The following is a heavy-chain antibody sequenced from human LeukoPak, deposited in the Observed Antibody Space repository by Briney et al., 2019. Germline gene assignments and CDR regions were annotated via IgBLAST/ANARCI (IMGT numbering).Heavy chain of an antibody. CDR1: GGSFTSSSYY. V-gene: IGHV4-39*01. D-gene: IGHD2-21*01. CDR3: AITQYYSSWFDP. J-gene: IGHJ5*02. Sequence: SETLSLTCTVSGGSFTSSSYYWGWIRQPPGKGLEWIGNIYYNGSTYYNPSLKSRVTISVDTSKNQFSLKLSSVTAADTAVYYCAITQYYSSWFDPWGQGTLVTVSS. CDR2: IYYNGST.